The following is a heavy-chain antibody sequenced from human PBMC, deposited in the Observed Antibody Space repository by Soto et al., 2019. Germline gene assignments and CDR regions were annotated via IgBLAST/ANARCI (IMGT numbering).Heavy chain of an antibody. J-gene: IGHJ5*02. V-gene: IGHV5-51*01. Sequence: PGESLKLSCKASGYSFTNYWIGWVRQMPGKGLEWMGIIYPGDSDTRYSPSFQGQVTISADKSITTAYLQWSSLKASDTAIYYCARCAYSGSLNWFDPWGQGTLVTVSS. D-gene: IGHD1-26*01. CDR1: GYSFTNYW. CDR2: IYPGDSDT. CDR3: ARCAYSGSLNWFDP.